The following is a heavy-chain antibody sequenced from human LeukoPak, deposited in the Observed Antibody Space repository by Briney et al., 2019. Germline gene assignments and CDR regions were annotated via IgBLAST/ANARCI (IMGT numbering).Heavy chain of an antibody. CDR2: IYPGDSDT. J-gene: IGHJ4*02. CDR1: GYSFISYW. D-gene: IGHD6-13*01. CDR3: ARLIAVAGTPYYFDY. Sequence: GESLKISCKGSGYSFISYWIGWVRQMAGKGLQWMVIIYPGDSDTRYSPSFEGQVTISADKSISTAYLQWSSLKASDTAIYYCARLIAVAGTPYYFDYWGQGTLVTVSS. V-gene: IGHV5-51*01.